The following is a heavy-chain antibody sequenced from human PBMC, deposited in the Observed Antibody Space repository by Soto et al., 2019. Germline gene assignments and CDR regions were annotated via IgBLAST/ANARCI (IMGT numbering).Heavy chain of an antibody. V-gene: IGHV3-33*01. D-gene: IGHD5-12*01. CDR1: GFTFSSYG. J-gene: IGHJ3*02. Sequence: QVQLVESGGGVVQPGRSLRLSCAASGFTFSSYGMHWVRQAPGKGLEWVAVIWYDGSNKYYADSVKGRFTISRDNSKNTLYLQMNSLGAEDTAVYYCARDWQWLHYAFDIWGQGTMVTVSS. CDR3: ARDWQWLHYAFDI. CDR2: IWYDGSNK.